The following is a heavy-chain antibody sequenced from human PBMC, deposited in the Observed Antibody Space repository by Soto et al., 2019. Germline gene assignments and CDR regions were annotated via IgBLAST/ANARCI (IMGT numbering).Heavy chain of an antibody. CDR3: ASGRGRAVAGQAWGGFDY. D-gene: IGHD6-19*01. V-gene: IGHV4-59*01. CDR1: GGSISSYY. Sequence: SETLSLTCTVSGGSISSYYWSWIRQPPGKGLEWIGYIYYSGSTNYNPSLKSRVTISVDTSKNQFSLKLSSVTAADTAVYYCASGRGRAVAGQAWGGFDYWGQGTLVTVSS. CDR2: IYYSGST. J-gene: IGHJ4*02.